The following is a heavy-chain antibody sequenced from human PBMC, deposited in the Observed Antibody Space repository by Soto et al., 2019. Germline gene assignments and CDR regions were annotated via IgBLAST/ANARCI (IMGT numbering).Heavy chain of an antibody. CDR3: ARRSIGSRPRTMGFDP. Sequence: ASVKVSCKASGYTFTNYDINWVRQASGQGLEWMGWTSPTTGNTGFAQKFQGRVTMTTNTSVTTVYMELSSLTSEDTAVYYCARRSIGSRPRTMGFDPWAQGTLVTVSS. D-gene: IGHD6-6*01. J-gene: IGHJ5*02. CDR1: GYTFTNYD. V-gene: IGHV1-8*02. CDR2: TSPTTGNT.